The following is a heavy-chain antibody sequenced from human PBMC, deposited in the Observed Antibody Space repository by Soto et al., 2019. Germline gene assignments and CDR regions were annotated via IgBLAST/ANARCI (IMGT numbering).Heavy chain of an antibody. D-gene: IGHD3-3*01. J-gene: IGHJ4*02. V-gene: IGHV3-30-3*01. CDR2: ISYDGSNK. Sequence: QVQLVESGGGVVQPGRSLRLSCAASGFTFSSYAMHWVRQAPGKGLEWVAVISYDGSNKYYADSVKGRFTISRDNSKNTLYLQMNSLRAEDTAVYYCASSPGAWSGYWDYWGQGTLVTVSS. CDR1: GFTFSSYA. CDR3: ASSPGAWSGYWDY.